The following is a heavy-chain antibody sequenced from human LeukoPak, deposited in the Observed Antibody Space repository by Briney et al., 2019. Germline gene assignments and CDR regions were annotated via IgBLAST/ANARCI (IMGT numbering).Heavy chain of an antibody. D-gene: IGHD6-13*01. CDR1: GGSISSYY. CDR3: ARSIAAAGLGAFDI. J-gene: IGHJ3*02. Sequence: SETLSLTCTVSGGSISSYYWSWIRQPPGKGLEWIGYIYYSGSTYYSPSLKSRVTISVDTSKNQFSLKLSSVTAADTAVYYCARSIAAAGLGAFDIWGQGTMVTVSS. V-gene: IGHV4-59*08. CDR2: IYYSGST.